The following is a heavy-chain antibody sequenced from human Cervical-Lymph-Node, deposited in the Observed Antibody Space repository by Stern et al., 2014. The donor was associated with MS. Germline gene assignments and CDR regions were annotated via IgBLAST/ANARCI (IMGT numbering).Heavy chain of an antibody. D-gene: IGHD5-24*01. Sequence: EVQLVESGAEVKKPGESLRISCEVSGYRFTNNWIGWVRQMPGKGLEWMVFFYPGASEPRYSPSFQGQVTILVDKSNTTAYLQWSSLKASDTAIYYCARRGDGYMGIDYWGQGTLVTVSS. V-gene: IGHV5-51*03. CDR2: FYPGASEP. CDR1: GYRFTNNW. CDR3: ARRGDGYMGIDY. J-gene: IGHJ4*02.